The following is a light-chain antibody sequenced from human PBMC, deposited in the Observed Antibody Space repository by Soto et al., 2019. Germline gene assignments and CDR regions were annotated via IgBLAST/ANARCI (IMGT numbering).Light chain of an antibody. J-gene: IGKJ3*01. CDR1: QGIGNA. V-gene: IGKV1-6*01. CDR3: LQKYFYPFT. Sequence: IQMTQFPSTLSTSVGDRVTISCRASQGIGNALGWYQQKPGKAPKLLIYAASNLQSGVPARFSGSGSGTDFTLTISSLQPEDFATYYCLQKYFYPFTFGPGTKVDIK. CDR2: AAS.